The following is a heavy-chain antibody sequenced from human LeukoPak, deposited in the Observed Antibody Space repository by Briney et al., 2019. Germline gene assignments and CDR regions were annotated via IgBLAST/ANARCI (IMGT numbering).Heavy chain of an antibody. CDR1: DYSISSNSYY. J-gene: IGHJ4*02. V-gene: IGHV4-39*01. CDR3: AANSADYNTLGSSYKV. D-gene: IGHD3-10*01. CDR2: IYYSGST. Sequence: PSETLSLTCTVSDYSISSNSYYWGWIRQPPGKGLKWIGSIYYSGSTYYNPSLKSRVTISVDTSKNQFSLKLNSVTAADTAVFYCAANSADYNTLGSSYKVWGQGTLVTVSS.